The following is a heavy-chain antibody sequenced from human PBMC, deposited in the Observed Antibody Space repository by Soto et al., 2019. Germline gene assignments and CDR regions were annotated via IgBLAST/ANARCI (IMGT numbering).Heavy chain of an antibody. Sequence: QVQLQESGPGLVKPSQTLSLTCTVSGGSISSGGYYWSWIRQHPGKGLEWIGYIYYSGSTYYNPSLKSRVTISVDTSKNQFSLKLSSVTAADTAVYYCARERLNYYDSSGYYWGWFDPWGQGTLVTVSS. CDR2: IYYSGST. CDR3: ARERLNYYDSSGYYWGWFDP. J-gene: IGHJ5*02. V-gene: IGHV4-31*03. CDR1: GGSISSGGYY. D-gene: IGHD3-22*01.